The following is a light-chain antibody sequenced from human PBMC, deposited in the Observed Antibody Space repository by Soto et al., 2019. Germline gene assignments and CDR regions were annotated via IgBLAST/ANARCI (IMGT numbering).Light chain of an antibody. J-gene: IGKJ1*01. CDR3: QQSYSTSTWT. Sequence: DIQMTQSPSSLAASIGDRVTIACRACQTIGNYLNWYQQQPGKAPNLLIYGASTLQSGVPSRFSGSESETDFTLTISSLQAEDFATYYYQQSYSTSTWTFGQGTKVEIK. CDR2: GAS. V-gene: IGKV1-39*01. CDR1: QTIGNY.